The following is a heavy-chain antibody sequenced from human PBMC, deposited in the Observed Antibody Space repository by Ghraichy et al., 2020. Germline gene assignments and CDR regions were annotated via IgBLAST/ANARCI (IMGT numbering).Heavy chain of an antibody. CDR1: GASISSYY. D-gene: IGHD2/OR15-2a*01. V-gene: IGHV4-59*01. J-gene: IGHJ1*01. CDR2: IYYSGST. CDR3: ARGPGTTPGSKNFQY. Sequence: SETLSLTCTVSGASISSYYWSWIRQPPGKGLEWIGYIYYSGSTNYNPSLKSRVSISVDTSKNQFSLKLSSVTAADTAVYYCARGPGTTPGSKNFQYWGQGTLVTVSS.